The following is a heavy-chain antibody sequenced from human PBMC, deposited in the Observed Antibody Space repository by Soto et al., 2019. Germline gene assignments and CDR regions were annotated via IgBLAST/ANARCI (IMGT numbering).Heavy chain of an antibody. V-gene: IGHV6-1*01. J-gene: IGHJ4*02. CDR3: AREKEIRAAPQWLVTYFDY. D-gene: IGHD6-19*01. Sequence: QSQTLSLTCAISGDSVSSNSAAWNWIRQSPSRGLEWLGRTYYRSKWYNDYAVSVKSRITINPDTSKNQFSLQLNSVTPEDTAVYYCAREKEIRAAPQWLVTYFDYWGQGTLVTVSS. CDR1: GDSVSSNSAA. CDR2: TYYRSKWYN.